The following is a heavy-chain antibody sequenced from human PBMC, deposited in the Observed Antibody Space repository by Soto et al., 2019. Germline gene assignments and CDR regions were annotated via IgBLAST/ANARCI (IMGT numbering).Heavy chain of an antibody. Sequence: SETLSLTCAVYGGAFSGYYWSWVLQPPGKGLEWIGEINHSGSTNYNPSLKSRVTISVDTSKNQFSLKLSSVTAADTAVYYCARGRYSGSWTGYYYYYGMDVWGQGTTVT. CDR1: GGAFSGYY. V-gene: IGHV4-34*01. CDR2: INHSGST. D-gene: IGHD1-26*01. J-gene: IGHJ6*02. CDR3: ARGRYSGSWTGYYYYYGMDV.